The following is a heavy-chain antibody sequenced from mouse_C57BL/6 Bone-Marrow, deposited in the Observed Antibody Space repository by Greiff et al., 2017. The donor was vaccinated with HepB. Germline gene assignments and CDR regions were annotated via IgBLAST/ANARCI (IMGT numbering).Heavy chain of an antibody. CDR1: GFTFSSYA. J-gene: IGHJ2*01. V-gene: IGHV5-4*03. D-gene: IGHD2-4*01. CDR3: ARRGGMITTY. CDR2: ISDGGSYT. Sequence: EVMLVESGGGLVKPGGSLKLSCAASGFTFSSYAMSWVRQTPEKRLEWVATISDGGSYTYYPDNVKGRFTISRDNTKNNLYLQMSHLKSENTAMYYCARRGGMITTYWGQGTTLTVSS.